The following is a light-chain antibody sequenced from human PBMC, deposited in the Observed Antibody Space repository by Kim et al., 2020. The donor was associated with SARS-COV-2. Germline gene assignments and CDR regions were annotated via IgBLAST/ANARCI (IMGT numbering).Light chain of an antibody. CDR1: SEHSRYT. CDR3: QSWGSGPWV. CDR2: LESDGSH. J-gene: IGLJ3*02. Sequence: VKLTCTLSSEHSRYTIAWHQQQPEKGPRYLMKLESDGSHTKGAEIPDRFSGSSSGAERYLTISSLQSDDEAIYYCQSWGSGPWVFGGGTKVTVL. V-gene: IGLV4-69*02.